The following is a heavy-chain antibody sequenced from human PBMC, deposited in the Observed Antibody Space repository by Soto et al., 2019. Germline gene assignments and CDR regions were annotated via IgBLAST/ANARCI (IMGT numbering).Heavy chain of an antibody. D-gene: IGHD6-13*01. J-gene: IGHJ5*01. V-gene: IGHV3-33*01. Sequence: PGGALRLSWAASGFTFRSSGMHWGRQAPGKGLKWVAVIWYDGSNKYYAEYVKGRFTISRDNTKNTLYLQMNSLRAEDSFVYYFARADSRDCPFDYWGHGSLVTVSS. CDR2: IWYDGSNK. CDR1: GFTFRSSG. CDR3: ARADSRDCPFDY.